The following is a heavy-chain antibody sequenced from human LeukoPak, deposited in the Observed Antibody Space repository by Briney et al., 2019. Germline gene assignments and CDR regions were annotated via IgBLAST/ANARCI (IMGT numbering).Heavy chain of an antibody. CDR3: AAALSSGYYLYFDY. Sequence: ASVKVSCKASGYTFTSYGISWVRQAPGQGLEWMGWMNPNSGNTGYAQKFQGRVTMTRNTSISTAYMELSSLRSEDTAVYYCAAALSSGYYLYFDYWGQGTLVTVSS. CDR2: MNPNSGNT. D-gene: IGHD3-22*01. J-gene: IGHJ4*02. V-gene: IGHV1-8*02. CDR1: GYTFTSYG.